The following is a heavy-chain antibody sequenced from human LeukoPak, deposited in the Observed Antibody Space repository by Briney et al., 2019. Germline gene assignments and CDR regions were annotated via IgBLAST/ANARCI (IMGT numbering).Heavy chain of an antibody. V-gene: IGHV3-7*01. D-gene: IGHD2-2*01. Sequence: GGSLRLSCAASGFTFSNDWMCWVRQAPGKGLEWVANINQDESKKYYADSVKGRFTTSRDNAKNSLYLQMSSLTAEDTAIYYCARDHAYRADYWGQGTLVTVSS. CDR1: GFTFSNDW. CDR3: ARDHAYRADY. CDR2: INQDESKK. J-gene: IGHJ4*02.